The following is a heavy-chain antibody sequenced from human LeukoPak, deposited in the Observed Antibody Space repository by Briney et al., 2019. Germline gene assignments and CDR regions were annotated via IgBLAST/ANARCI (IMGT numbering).Heavy chain of an antibody. D-gene: IGHD2-2*01. V-gene: IGHV4-34*01. CDR3: ARLGQLLFLGGDY. CDR1: GGSFSGHY. Sequence: SETLSLTCAVSGGSFSGHYWSWIRQSPGEGLEWIGEIDHSGNTNYNPSLKGRLTISVDTSKSQFSRRLSSVTAADTAVYFCARLGQLLFLGGDYWGQGTLVTISS. J-gene: IGHJ4*02. CDR2: IDHSGNT.